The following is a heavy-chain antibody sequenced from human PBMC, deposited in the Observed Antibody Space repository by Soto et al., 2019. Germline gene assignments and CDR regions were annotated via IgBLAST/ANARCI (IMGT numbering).Heavy chain of an antibody. CDR1: GFTFSSYT. D-gene: IGHD1-26*01. CDR2: ISSSSSYI. V-gene: IGHV3-21*01. CDR3: ARGSAFIGLDY. J-gene: IGHJ4*02. Sequence: PGGSLRLSCAASGFTFSSYTMNWVRQAPGKGLEWVSSISSSSSYIYYADSVKGRFTISRDNAKNSLYLQMNGLRAEDTAIYYCARGSAFIGLDYWGQGTPVTVSS.